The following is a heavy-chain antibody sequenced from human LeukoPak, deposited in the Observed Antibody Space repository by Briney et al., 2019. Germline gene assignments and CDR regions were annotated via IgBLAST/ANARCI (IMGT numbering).Heavy chain of an antibody. CDR1: GFSLSTSALG. CDR2: IYWNDDK. D-gene: IGHD2/OR15-2a*01. Sequence: SGPTLVKPTQTLTLTCTFSGFSLSTSALGVGWFRQPPGKALECLALIYWNDDKNYSPSLRSRLTITKDTSENQVVLTMTNVDPVDTATYYCAHRQADCNNTFCQRYFAYWDQGILVTVSS. V-gene: IGHV2-5*01. J-gene: IGHJ4*02. CDR3: AHRQADCNNTFCQRYFAY.